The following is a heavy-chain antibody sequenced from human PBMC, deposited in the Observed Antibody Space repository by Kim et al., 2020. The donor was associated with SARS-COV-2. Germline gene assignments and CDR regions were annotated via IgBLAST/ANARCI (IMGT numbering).Heavy chain of an antibody. CDR3: APRRWLDP. J-gene: IGHJ5*02. CDR1: GFSFSTYA. Sequence: GGSLRLSCAASGFSFSTYAMNWVRQAPGKGLEWVSTITDSGDKTYCAPSVNGRFTISRDNSKNTLYLQMNSLGADDTAIYYCAPRRWLDPWGQGTLVTV. CDR2: ITDSGDKT. V-gene: IGHV3-23*01.